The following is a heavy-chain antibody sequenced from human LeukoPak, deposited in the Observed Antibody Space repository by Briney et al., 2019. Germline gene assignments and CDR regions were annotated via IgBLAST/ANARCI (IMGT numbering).Heavy chain of an antibody. CDR3: ARGSGSYYQNYFDY. Sequence: ASVKVSCKASGYTFTSYGISWVRQAPGQGLEWMGWISAYNGNTNYAQKFQGRVTMTRDTSISTAYMDLSRLRSDDTAVYYCARGSGSYYQNYFDYWGQGTLVTVSS. D-gene: IGHD1-26*01. V-gene: IGHV1-18*01. CDR1: GYTFTSYG. J-gene: IGHJ4*02. CDR2: ISAYNGNT.